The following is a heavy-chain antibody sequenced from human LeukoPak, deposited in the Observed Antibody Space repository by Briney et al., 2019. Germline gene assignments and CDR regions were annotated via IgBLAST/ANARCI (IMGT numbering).Heavy chain of an antibody. Sequence: SETLSLTCAVYGGSFSGYYWSWIRQPPGKGLEWIGEINHSGSINYNPSLKSRVTISVDTSKNQFSLKLSSVTAADTAVYYCARVSPRDYVLSFYYYYGMDVWGQGTTVTVSS. J-gene: IGHJ6*02. CDR2: INHSGSI. CDR3: ARVSPRDYVLSFYYYYGMDV. V-gene: IGHV4-34*01. CDR1: GGSFSGYY. D-gene: IGHD4-17*01.